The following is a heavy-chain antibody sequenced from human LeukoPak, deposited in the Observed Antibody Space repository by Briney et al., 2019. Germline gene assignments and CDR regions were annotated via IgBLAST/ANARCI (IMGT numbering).Heavy chain of an antibody. Sequence: ASVKVCCKASGYTFTSYGISWVRQAPGQGLEWMGWISAYNGNTNYAQKLQGRVTMTTDTSTSTAYMELRSLRSDDTAVYYCASSPYYYDSSGYYYWGQGTLVTVSS. D-gene: IGHD3-22*01. CDR1: GYTFTSYG. J-gene: IGHJ4*02. V-gene: IGHV1-18*01. CDR2: ISAYNGNT. CDR3: ASSPYYYDSSGYYY.